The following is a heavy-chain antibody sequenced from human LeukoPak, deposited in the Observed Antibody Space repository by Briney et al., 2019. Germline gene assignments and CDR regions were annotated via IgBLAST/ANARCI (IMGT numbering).Heavy chain of an antibody. D-gene: IGHD6-6*01. CDR3: ARAEYSSSSHDY. V-gene: IGHV4-39*07. CDR1: GGSISTSSYY. CDR2: IYYSGST. Sequence: PSETLSLTCTVSGGSISTSSYYWGWIRQPPGKGLECIGNIYYSGSTYYNPSLKSRVTISVDTSKNQFSLKLSSVTAADTAVYYCARAEYSSSSHDYWGQGTLVTVSS. J-gene: IGHJ4*02.